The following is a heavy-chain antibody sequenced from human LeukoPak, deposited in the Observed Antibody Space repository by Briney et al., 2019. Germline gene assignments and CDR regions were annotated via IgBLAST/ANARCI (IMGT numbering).Heavy chain of an antibody. D-gene: IGHD4-17*01. CDR2: NIPILGIA. Sequence: ASVKVSCKASGGTFSSYAISWVRQAPGQGLEWMGRNIPILGIANYAQKFQGRVTITADKSTSTAYMELSSLRSEDTAVYYCTRAFEYGWFDPWGQGTLVIVSS. V-gene: IGHV1-69*04. CDR3: TRAFEYGWFDP. J-gene: IGHJ5*02. CDR1: GGTFSSYA.